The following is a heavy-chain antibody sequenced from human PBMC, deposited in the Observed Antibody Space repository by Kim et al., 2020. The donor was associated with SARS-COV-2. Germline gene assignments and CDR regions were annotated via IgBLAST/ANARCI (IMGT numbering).Heavy chain of an antibody. CDR3: GRLPHWSGRSSPFDP. D-gene: IGHD3-3*01. CDR1: GYIFSNYW. CDR2: INPADSNT. V-gene: IGHV5-51*01. J-gene: IGHJ5*02. Sequence: GESLKISCKGFGYIFSNYWIGWVRQMPGKGLEWMAIINPADSNTKYSPSFQGQVTISVDKSTSSAYLQWSSLRASDTAIYYCGRLPHWSGRSSPFDPWG.